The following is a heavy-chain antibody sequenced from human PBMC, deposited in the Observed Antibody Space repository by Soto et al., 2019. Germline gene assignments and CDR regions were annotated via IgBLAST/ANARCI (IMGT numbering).Heavy chain of an antibody. CDR2: IVVGSGNT. CDR3: AAESMAHYYYYGLDV. D-gene: IGHD3-10*01. CDR1: GFTFTSSA. J-gene: IGHJ6*02. Sequence: SVKVSCKASGFTFTSSAVQWVRQARGQRLEWIGWIVVGSGNTNYAQKFQERVTITRDMSTSTAYMELSSLRSEDTAVYYCAAESMAHYYYYGLDVWGQGTTVTVSS. V-gene: IGHV1-58*01.